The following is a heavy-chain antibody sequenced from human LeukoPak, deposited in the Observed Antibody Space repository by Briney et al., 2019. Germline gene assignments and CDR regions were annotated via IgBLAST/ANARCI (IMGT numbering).Heavy chain of an antibody. CDR3: ARLRYVGSGYPFDY. CDR1: VYTFTDYY. J-gene: IGHJ4*02. D-gene: IGHD3-22*01. CDR2: INPSSGGT. V-gene: IGHV1-2*02. Sequence: ASVTVSFMASVYTFTDYYMHWVRQAPGQGGEWMGWINPSSGGTNYAQSFQGRVTMARDTSITTAFMELSRLISDDTAVYYCARLRYVGSGYPFDYWGQGTLVTVSS.